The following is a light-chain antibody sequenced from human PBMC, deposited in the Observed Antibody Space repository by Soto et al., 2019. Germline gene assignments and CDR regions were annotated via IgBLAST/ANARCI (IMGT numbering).Light chain of an antibody. Sequence: QSALTQPASVSGSPGQSITISCTGTSSDVGGYNYVSWYQQHPGIAPKLMISEVSNRPSGVSNRFSGSKSGNRASLTISGLQAEDEADYYCSSYTSSSTLVFGGGTKLTVL. V-gene: IGLV2-14*01. CDR2: EVS. J-gene: IGLJ2*01. CDR3: SSYTSSSTLV. CDR1: SSDVGGYNY.